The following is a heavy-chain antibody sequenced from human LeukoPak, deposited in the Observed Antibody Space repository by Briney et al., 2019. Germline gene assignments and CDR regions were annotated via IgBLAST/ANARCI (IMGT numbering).Heavy chain of an antibody. J-gene: IGHJ4*02. Sequence: SETLSLTCTVSGGSISSYYWSWIRQPPGKGLEWIGYIYYSGSTNHNPSLKSRVTISVDTSKNQFSLKLSSVTAADTAVYYCARFSGDYALDYWGQGTLVTVSS. CDR2: IYYSGST. CDR3: ARFSGDYALDY. CDR1: GGSISSYY. V-gene: IGHV4-59*08. D-gene: IGHD4-17*01.